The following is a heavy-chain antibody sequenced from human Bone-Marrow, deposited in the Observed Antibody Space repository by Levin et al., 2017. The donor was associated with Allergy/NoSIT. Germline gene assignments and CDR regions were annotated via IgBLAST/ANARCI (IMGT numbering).Heavy chain of an antibody. J-gene: IGHJ5*02. CDR2: IKNDGYT. D-gene: IGHD2-15*01. V-gene: IGHV3-74*01. Sequence: GGSLRLSCAASGCSFSDYWMHWVRQAPGKGLVWVSHIKNDGYTNYADSVRGRFTISRDNAKNMVYLQMHSLRGEDSGVYYCVRDNTPQIRPLDLWGQGTLVTVFS. CDR1: GCSFSDYW. CDR3: VRDNTPQIRPLDL.